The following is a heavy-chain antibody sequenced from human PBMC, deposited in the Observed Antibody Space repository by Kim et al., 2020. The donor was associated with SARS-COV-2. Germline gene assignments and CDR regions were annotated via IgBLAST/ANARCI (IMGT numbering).Heavy chain of an antibody. CDR1: GLIYDNYG. Sequence: GGSLRLSCVASGLIYDNYGMHWVRRAPGKGLEWVSGISWHSGKIAYAESVKGRFTISRDNAKNSLYLQMNSLRPEDTALYYCAKDTGTGEIVVMEGFDMWGQGTTVTVSA. D-gene: IGHD2-15*01. CDR2: ISWHSGKI. J-gene: IGHJ3*02. V-gene: IGHV3-9*01. CDR3: AKDTGTGEIVVMEGFDM.